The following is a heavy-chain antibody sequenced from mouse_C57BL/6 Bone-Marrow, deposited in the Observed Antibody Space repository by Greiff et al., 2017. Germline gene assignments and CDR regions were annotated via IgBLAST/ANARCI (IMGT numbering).Heavy chain of an antibody. V-gene: IGHV2-4*01. Sequence: VKVEESGPGLVQPSQSLSITCTVSGFSLTSYGVHWVRQPPGKGLEWLGVIWSGGSTDYNAAFISRLSISKDNSKSQVFFKMNSLQADDTAIYYCAKRRRYYIFAYWGQGTLVTVSA. CDR1: GFSLTSYG. CDR2: IWSGGST. D-gene: IGHD2-12*01. CDR3: AKRRRYYIFAY. J-gene: IGHJ3*01.